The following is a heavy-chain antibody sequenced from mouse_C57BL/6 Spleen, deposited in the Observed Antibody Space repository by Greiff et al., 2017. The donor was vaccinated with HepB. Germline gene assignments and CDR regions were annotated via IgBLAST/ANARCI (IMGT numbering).Heavy chain of an antibody. Sequence: VKLMESGAELVRPGTSVKMSCKASGYTFTNYWIGWAKQRPGHGLEWIGDIYPGGGYTNYNEKFKGKATLTADKSSSTAYMQFSSLTSEDSAIYYCARSYGNFHAMDYWGQGTSVTVSS. CDR1: GYTFTNYW. CDR2: IYPGGGYT. D-gene: IGHD2-1*01. V-gene: IGHV1-63*01. J-gene: IGHJ4*01. CDR3: ARSYGNFHAMDY.